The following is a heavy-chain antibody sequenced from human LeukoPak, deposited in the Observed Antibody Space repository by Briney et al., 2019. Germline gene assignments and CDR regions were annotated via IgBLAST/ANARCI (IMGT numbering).Heavy chain of an antibody. V-gene: IGHV1-2*02. CDR2: INPNSGGT. D-gene: IGHD1-7*01. J-gene: IGHJ5*02. CDR3: AREFGTGTTSYNWFDP. Sequence: ASVKVSCKASGYTFTGYYMHWVRQAPGQGLEWMGWINPNSGGTNYAQKFQGRVTMTRDSSISTAYMELSRLRSDDTAVYYCAREFGTGTTSYNWFDPWGQGTLVTVSS. CDR1: GYTFTGYY.